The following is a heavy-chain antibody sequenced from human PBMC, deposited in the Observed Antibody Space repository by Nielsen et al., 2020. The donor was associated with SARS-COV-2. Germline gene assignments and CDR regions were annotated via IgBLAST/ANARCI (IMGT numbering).Heavy chain of an antibody. V-gene: IGHV3-9*01. CDR1: GFTFDDYA. CDR2: ISWNSGSI. Sequence: SLKISCAASGFTFDDYAMHWVRQAPGKGLEWVSGISWNSGSIGYADSVKGRFTISRDIAKNSLYLQMNSLRAEDTALYYCAKVDYGDYVGGFDYWGQGTLVTVSS. D-gene: IGHD4-17*01. CDR3: AKVDYGDYVGGFDY. J-gene: IGHJ4*02.